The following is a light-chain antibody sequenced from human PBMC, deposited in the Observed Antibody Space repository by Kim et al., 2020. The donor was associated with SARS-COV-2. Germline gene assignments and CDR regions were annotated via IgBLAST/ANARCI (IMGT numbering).Light chain of an antibody. V-gene: IGLV2-18*02. CDR3: SSFTSRTTWV. J-gene: IGLJ3*02. CDR1: SSDVGSSNR. CDR2: EVS. Sequence: GQSFTISCTGTSSDVGSSNRVSWYQQSPGTAPKLMIYEVSNRPSGVPDRFSGSKSGNTASLTISGVQAEDEADYYCSSFTSRTTWVFGGGTQLTVL.